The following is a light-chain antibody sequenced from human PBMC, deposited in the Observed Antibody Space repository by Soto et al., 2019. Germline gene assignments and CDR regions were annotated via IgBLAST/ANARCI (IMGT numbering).Light chain of an antibody. CDR3: MQALQTPPT. V-gene: IGKV2-28*01. CDR1: QSLLYSNGYNY. J-gene: IGKJ4*01. CDR2: LGS. Sequence: DIVMTQSPLSLPVTPGEPASISCRSSQSLLYSNGYNYLVWYLQRPGQSPKLLIYLGSNRASGVPDRFSGSGSGTDFTLKISRVEAENVGVYYCMQALQTPPTFGGGTKVEIK.